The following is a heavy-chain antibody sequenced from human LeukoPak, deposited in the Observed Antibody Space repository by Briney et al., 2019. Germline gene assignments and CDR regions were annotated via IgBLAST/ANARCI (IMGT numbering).Heavy chain of an antibody. CDR3: ASGHSNYWFDP. D-gene: IGHD4-11*01. CDR1: GGSFSGYY. CDR2: INHSGRN. Sequence: SETLSLTCAVYGGSFSGYYWSWIRQPPGKGLEWIGEINHSGRNNYNPSLKSRVTISVDTSKNQFSLKLSSVTAADTAVYYCASGHSNYWFDPWGQGTLVTVSS. J-gene: IGHJ5*02. V-gene: IGHV4-34*01.